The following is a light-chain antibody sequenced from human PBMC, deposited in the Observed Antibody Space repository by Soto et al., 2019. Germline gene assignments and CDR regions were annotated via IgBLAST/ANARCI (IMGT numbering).Light chain of an antibody. J-gene: IGKJ2*01. CDR3: QQRLGIPYT. Sequence: DIQMTQSPSALSASVGDRVTITCRASQTISTYLNWYQQKPGKAPKLLIYAASTLQSGVPSRFSGCGTGTDFTLTISRLQPEDFATYYCQQRLGIPYTFGQGTRLEIK. CDR2: AAS. V-gene: IGKV1-39*01. CDR1: QTISTY.